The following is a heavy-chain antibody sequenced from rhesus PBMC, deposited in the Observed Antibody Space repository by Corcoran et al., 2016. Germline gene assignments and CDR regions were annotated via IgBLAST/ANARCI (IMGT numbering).Heavy chain of an antibody. CDR1: GGSITSNW. V-gene: IGHV4-173*01. CDR3: ARANSGYYLDY. D-gene: IGHD3-28*01. J-gene: IGHJ4*01. CDR2: ISGGGRTA. Sequence: QLQLQESGPGLVKPSETLSLTCAVSGGSITSNWWTWTRQPPGKGLECFGHISGGGRTATYHPALQSGVTISTATSKNHIYLTLISVTASDTAVYYCARANSGYYLDYWGQGVLVTVSS.